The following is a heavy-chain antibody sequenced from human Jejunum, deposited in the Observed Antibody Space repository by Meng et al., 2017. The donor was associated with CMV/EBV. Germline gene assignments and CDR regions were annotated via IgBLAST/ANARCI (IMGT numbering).Heavy chain of an antibody. J-gene: IGHJ4*02. CDR3: ARDGGGFNSSPFDR. V-gene: IGHV3-30*04. D-gene: IGHD3-16*01. Sequence: GFTLSSQSLTWVRQSPGKGLEWVAVQSYDGNSQYSPASVKGRFTISRDNSDNMLYLHMNSLRADDTALYYCARDGGGFNSSPFDRWGQGTLVTVSS. CDR2: QSYDGNSQ. CDR1: GFTLSSQS.